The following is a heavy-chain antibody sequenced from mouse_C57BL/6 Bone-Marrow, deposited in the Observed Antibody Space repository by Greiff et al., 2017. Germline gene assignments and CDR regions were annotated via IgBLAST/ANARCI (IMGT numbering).Heavy chain of an antibody. CDR1: GYTFTDYY. CDR3: ARSWDFDY. CDR2: INPYNGGT. V-gene: IGHV1-19*01. Sequence: EVQLQQSGPVLVKPGASVKMSCTASGYTFTDYYMNWVQQSHGKSLEWIGVINPYNGGTSYNQKVKGKATLTVDKSYSTASMELNSLTSEDSAVYYCARSWDFDYWGQGTTLTVSS. D-gene: IGHD4-1*01. J-gene: IGHJ2*01.